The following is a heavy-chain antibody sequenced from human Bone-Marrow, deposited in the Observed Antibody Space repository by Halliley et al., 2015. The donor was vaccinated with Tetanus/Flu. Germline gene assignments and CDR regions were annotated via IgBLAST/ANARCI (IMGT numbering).Heavy chain of an antibody. Sequence: SLRLSCAASGFTFSSFGLTFSSYGMSWVRQAPGKGLEWVSGISGSGGSTYYADSVKGRFTIFRDNSKNTLYLQVNSLRAEDTAVYYCAKLDDFWSGSYTTSHFDSWGQGTLVTVSS. J-gene: IGHJ4*02. D-gene: IGHD3-3*01. CDR2: ISGSGGST. CDR3: AKLDDFWSGSYTTSHFDS. V-gene: IGHV3-23*01. CDR1: GFTFSSFGLTFSSYG.